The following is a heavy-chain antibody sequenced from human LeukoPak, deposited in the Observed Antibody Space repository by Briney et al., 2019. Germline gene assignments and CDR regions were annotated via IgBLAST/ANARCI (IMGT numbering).Heavy chain of an antibody. V-gene: IGHV3-64*01. Sequence: GGSLRLSCAASGFTFSSYAMHWVRQAPGKGLEYVSAISSNGGSTYYANSVKGRFTISRDNSKNTLYLQIGSLRAEDMAVYYCARGTAYYYDSSGTDVWGQGTTVTVSS. CDR2: ISSNGGST. D-gene: IGHD3-22*01. J-gene: IGHJ6*02. CDR1: GFTFSSYA. CDR3: ARGTAYYYDSSGTDV.